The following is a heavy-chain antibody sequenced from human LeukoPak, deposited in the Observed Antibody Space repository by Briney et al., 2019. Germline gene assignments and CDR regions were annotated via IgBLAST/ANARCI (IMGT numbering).Heavy chain of an antibody. V-gene: IGHV3-23*01. D-gene: IGHD7-27*01. CDR2: ISGSGGST. Sequence: GSLRLSCAASGFTFSSYAMSWVRQAPGKGLEWVSAISGSGGSTYYADSVKGRFTISRDNSKNTLYLQMNSLRAEDTAVYYCAKDRKLGTYFDYWGQGTLVTVSS. J-gene: IGHJ4*02. CDR1: GFTFSSYA. CDR3: AKDRKLGTYFDY.